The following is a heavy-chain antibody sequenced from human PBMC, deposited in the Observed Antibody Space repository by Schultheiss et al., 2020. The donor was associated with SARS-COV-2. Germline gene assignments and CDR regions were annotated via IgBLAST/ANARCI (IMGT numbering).Heavy chain of an antibody. J-gene: IGHJ4*02. CDR1: GGTFSSYG. D-gene: IGHD2-2*01. Sequence: SVKVSCKASGGTFSSYGISWVRQAPGQGLEWMGGIIPIFGTANYAQKLQGRVTMTTDTSTSTAYMELSSLRSEDTAVYYCARHYQLLLYPGFDYWGQGTLVTVSS. CDR3: ARHYQLLLYPGFDY. CDR2: IIPIFGTA. V-gene: IGHV1-69*05.